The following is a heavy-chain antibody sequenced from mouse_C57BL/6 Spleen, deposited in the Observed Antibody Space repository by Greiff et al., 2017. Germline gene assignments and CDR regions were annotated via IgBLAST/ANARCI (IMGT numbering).Heavy chain of an antibody. Sequence: EVHLVESGGGLVKPGGSLKLSCAASGFTFSDYGMHWVRQAPEKGLEWVAYISSGSSTIYYADTVQGRFTISRDNAKNTLFLQMTSLRSEDTAMYYCARRYDLYYYAMDYWGQGTSVTVAS. CDR2: ISSGSSTI. V-gene: IGHV5-17*01. CDR1: GFTFSDYG. CDR3: ARRYDLYYYAMDY. D-gene: IGHD2-3*01. J-gene: IGHJ4*01.